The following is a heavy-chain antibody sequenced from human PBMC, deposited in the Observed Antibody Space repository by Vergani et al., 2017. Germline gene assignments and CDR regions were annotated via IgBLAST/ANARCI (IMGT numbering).Heavy chain of an antibody. CDR1: GFTFDDYA. D-gene: IGHD4-17*01. CDR3: AKDVRTTVPTDEEDY. J-gene: IGHJ4*02. V-gene: IGHV3-9*01. CDR2: ISWNSGSI. Sequence: EVQLVESGGGLVQPGRSLRLSCAASGFTFDDYAMHWVRQAPGKGLEWVSGISWNSGSIGYADSVKGRFTISRDNAKNSLYLQMNSLRAEDTAVYYCAKDVRTTVPTDEEDYWGQGSLVTVSS.